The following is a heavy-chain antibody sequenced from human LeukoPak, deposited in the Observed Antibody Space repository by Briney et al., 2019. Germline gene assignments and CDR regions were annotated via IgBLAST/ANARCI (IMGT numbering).Heavy chain of an antibody. CDR2: IYVDGRTT. Sequence: GSLRLSCAASGFTVSSNYMSWVRQAPGKGLVWVSRIYVDGRTTNYADSVKGRFTISRDNAKNTVYLEMNSLSVEDTATYYCIRDFRSADLWGQGTLVTVTS. CDR3: IRDFRSADL. CDR1: GFTVSSNY. J-gene: IGHJ5*02. V-gene: IGHV3-74*01.